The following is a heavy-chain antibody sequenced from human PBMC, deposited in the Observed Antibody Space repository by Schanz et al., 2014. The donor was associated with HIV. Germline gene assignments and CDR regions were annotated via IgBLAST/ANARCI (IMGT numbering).Heavy chain of an antibody. CDR2: IYYSGNT. CDR1: GASISSYY. CDR3: AREDVSNWSFDL. D-gene: IGHD3-10*02. V-gene: IGHV4-59*12. J-gene: IGHJ2*01. Sequence: QVQLQESGPGLVKPSVTLSLTCTVSGASISSYYWSWIRQPPGKGLEWIGYIYYSGNTHYNPSLRGRLTISVDTSKNQFSLEVNSVTAADTAVYYCAREDVSNWSFDLWGRGTLVSVSS.